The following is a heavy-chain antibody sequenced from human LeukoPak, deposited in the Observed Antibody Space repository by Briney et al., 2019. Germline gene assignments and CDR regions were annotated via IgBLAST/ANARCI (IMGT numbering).Heavy chain of an antibody. CDR2: MNPNSGNT. J-gene: IGHJ4*02. V-gene: IGHV1-8*02. D-gene: IGHD6-19*01. Sequence: ASVKVSCKASGYTFSIYGITWVRQAPGQGLEWMGWMNPNSGNTGYAQKFQGRVTMTRNTSISTAYMELSSLRSEDTAVYYCARLRGWPPDFFDYWGQGTLVTVSS. CDR3: ARLRGWPPDFFDY. CDR1: GYTFSIYG.